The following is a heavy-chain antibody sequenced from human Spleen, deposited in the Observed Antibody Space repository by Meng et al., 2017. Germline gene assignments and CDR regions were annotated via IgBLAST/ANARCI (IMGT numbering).Heavy chain of an antibody. D-gene: IGHD2-2*01. CDR1: GFTFSGHW. J-gene: IGHJ4*02. Sequence: GESLKISCAASGFTFSGHWMHWVRQAPGKGLVWVSRINTDGSTTTYADSVKGRFTISRDNAKNTLYLQMNSLRAEDTAVYYCARGAIVVVPAASDYWGQGTLVTVSS. CDR3: ARGAIVVVPAASDY. CDR2: INTDGSTT. V-gene: IGHV3-74*01.